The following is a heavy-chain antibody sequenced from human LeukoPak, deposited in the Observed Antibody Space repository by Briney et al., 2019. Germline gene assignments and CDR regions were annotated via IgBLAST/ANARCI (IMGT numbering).Heavy chain of an antibody. D-gene: IGHD4-17*01. CDR3: ARDRLHYGEYEKTFDY. J-gene: IGHJ4*02. Sequence: GGSLRLSCAASGFTFSSYEMNWVRQAPGKGLEWVSYISSSGSTIYYADSVKGRFTISRDNGKNSLYLQMNSLRAEDTAVYYCARDRLHYGEYEKTFDYWGQGTLVTVSS. CDR2: ISSSGSTI. CDR1: GFTFSSYE. V-gene: IGHV3-48*03.